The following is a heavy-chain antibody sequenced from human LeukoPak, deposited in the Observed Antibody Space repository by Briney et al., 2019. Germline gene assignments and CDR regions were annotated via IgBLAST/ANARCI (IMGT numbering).Heavy chain of an antibody. CDR2: MNPKSGNT. CDR1: GYTFTSYD. J-gene: IGHJ3*02. D-gene: IGHD4-17*01. CDR3: ARNDYGGHDAFDI. V-gene: IGHV1-8*01. Sequence: ASVKVSCKASGYTFTSYDINWVRQAAGQGLEWVGWMNPKSGNTGYAQKFQGRVTMTRSTSINTAYMELSSLRSEDTAVYYCARNDYGGHDAFDIWGQGTVVIVSS.